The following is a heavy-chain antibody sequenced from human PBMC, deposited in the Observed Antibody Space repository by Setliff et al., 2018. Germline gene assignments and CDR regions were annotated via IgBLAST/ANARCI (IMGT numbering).Heavy chain of an antibody. V-gene: IGHV4-30-2*05. Sequence: SETLSLTCTVSGDSILSPTYTWTWIRQLPGKGLEWIGYIHHSGETFYNPSLRSRVIISVDTSKNQFSLRLSSLTAADTAVYYCARHRRDSSGNYFVGLYYFDYWGQGTPVTVSS. CDR3: ARHRRDSSGNYFVGLYYFDY. CDR1: GDSILSPTYT. J-gene: IGHJ4*02. CDR2: IHHSGET. D-gene: IGHD3-22*01.